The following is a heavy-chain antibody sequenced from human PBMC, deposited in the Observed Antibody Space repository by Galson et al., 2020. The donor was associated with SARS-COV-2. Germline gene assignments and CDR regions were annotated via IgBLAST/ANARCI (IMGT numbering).Heavy chain of an antibody. Sequence: GESLKISCAASGFTVNSYAMHWVRQAPGKGLEWVAVISNDGTNKYYADSVKGRFTISRDNSKNTLYLQMNSLRPEDTAMYYCAKAVSGWDLLHPLDIWGQGTMVTVSS. D-gene: IGHD1-26*01. CDR1: GFTVNSYA. CDR3: AKAVSGWDLLHPLDI. J-gene: IGHJ3*02. CDR2: ISNDGTNK. V-gene: IGHV3-30*18.